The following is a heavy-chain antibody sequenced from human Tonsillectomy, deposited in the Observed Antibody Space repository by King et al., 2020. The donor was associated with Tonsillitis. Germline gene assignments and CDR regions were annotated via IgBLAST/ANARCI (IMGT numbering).Heavy chain of an antibody. J-gene: IGHJ3*02. Sequence: VQLQESGPGLVKPSETLSLTCTVSGGSISSYYWSWNRQPPGKGLEWIGYIYYSGSTNYNPSLKSRVTISVDTSKNQFSLKLSSVTAADTAVYYCARVEDAFDIWGQGTMVTVSS. CDR2: IYYSGST. CDR3: ARVEDAFDI. V-gene: IGHV4-59*01. CDR1: GGSISSYY.